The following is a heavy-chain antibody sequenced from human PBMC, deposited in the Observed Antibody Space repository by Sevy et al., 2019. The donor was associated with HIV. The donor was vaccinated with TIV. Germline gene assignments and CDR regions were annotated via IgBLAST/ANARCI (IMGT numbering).Heavy chain of an antibody. J-gene: IGHJ4*02. V-gene: IGHV4-39*01. CDR3: ARVLGNFDY. CDR1: GGSISSSSYY. Sequence: SETLSLTCTVSGGSISSSSYYWGWIRQPPGKGLEWIGGIYYSGSTYYNPSLKSRVTISVDTSKNQFSLKLSSVTAADTAVYYCARVLGNFDYWGQGTLVTVSS. CDR2: IYYSGST.